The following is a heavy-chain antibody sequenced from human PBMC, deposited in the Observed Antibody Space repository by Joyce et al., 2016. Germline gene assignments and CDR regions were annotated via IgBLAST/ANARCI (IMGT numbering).Heavy chain of an antibody. J-gene: IGHJ4*02. CDR2: MSYDGSHQ. CDR3: TRSSRTGYTAGWPDFDY. V-gene: IGHV3-30*03. Sequence: QVPLLESGGGVAQPGRSLRLSCAASEFAFSSHAVHWVRQAPGKGLELVAGMSYDGSHQYYAYSVRGRFTIYRDNSQNTLYLQMNSLRVEDTAVYYCTRSSRTGYTAGWPDFDYWGQGTLVTVSS. CDR1: EFAFSSHA. D-gene: IGHD2-2*02.